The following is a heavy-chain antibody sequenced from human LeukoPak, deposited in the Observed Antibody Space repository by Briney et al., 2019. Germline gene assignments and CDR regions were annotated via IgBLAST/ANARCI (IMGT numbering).Heavy chain of an antibody. V-gene: IGHV3-30*02. Sequence: GGSLRLSCAASGFTFSSYGMHWVRQAPGKGLEWVAFIRYDGSNKYYADSVKGRFTISRDNSKNTLYLQMNSLRAEDTAVYYCAKDYLRVVVIANDALDIWGQGTMVTVSS. D-gene: IGHD3-22*01. CDR2: IRYDGSNK. J-gene: IGHJ3*02. CDR3: AKDYLRVVVIANDALDI. CDR1: GFTFSSYG.